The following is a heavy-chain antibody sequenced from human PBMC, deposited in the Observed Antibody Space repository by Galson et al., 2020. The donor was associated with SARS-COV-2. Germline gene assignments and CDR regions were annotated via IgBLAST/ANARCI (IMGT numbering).Heavy chain of an antibody. CDR2: ISHSGGT. Sequence: SETLSPTCAVPGTSISSGSYSWNWIRQPPGKGLEWIGYISHSGGTYYNPSLKSRVTISGDRSKNQFSLRLSSVTAADTVVYYCARLHYGEYAPEAFDIWGPGTRVTVAS. V-gene: IGHV4-30-2*01. D-gene: IGHD4-17*01. CDR1: GTSISSGSYS. J-gene: IGHJ3*02. CDR3: ARLHYGEYAPEAFDI.